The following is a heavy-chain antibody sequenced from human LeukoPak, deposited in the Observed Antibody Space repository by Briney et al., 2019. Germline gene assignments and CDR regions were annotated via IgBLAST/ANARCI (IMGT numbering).Heavy chain of an antibody. V-gene: IGHV4-34*01. J-gene: IGHJ4*02. CDR1: GGSFSGYY. CDR2: INHSGGT. Sequence: SETLSLTCAVYGGSFSGYYWSWIRQPPGKGLEWIGEINHSGGTNYNPSLKSRVTISVDTSKNQFSLKLSSVTAADTAVYYCARDRGDGYDYFWDYWGQGTLVTVSS. CDR3: ARDRGDGYDYFWDY. D-gene: IGHD5-12*01.